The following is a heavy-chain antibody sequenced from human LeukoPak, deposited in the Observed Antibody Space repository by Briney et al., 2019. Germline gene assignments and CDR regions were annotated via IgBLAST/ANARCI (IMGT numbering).Heavy chain of an antibody. CDR1: GGSISSGGYY. D-gene: IGHD2-2*01. CDR3: ARDFVVVPAANDYYYYGMDV. Sequence: KPSQTLSLTCTVSGGSISSGGYYWSWIRQHPGKGLEWIGYIYYSGITYYNPSLKSRVTISVDTSKNQFSLKLSSVTAADTAVYYCARDFVVVPAANDYYYYGMDVWGQGTTVTVSS. J-gene: IGHJ6*02. V-gene: IGHV4-31*03. CDR2: IYYSGIT.